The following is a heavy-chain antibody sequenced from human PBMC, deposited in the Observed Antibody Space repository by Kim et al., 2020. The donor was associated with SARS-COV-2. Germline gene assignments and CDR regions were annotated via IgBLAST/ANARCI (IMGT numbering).Heavy chain of an antibody. Sequence: ISDSGVSKHYAGSVKGRFTISRDNSKSTFFLQMNSLRAEDTAVYYCEASDYWGQGSLVTVSS. CDR2: ISDSGVSK. V-gene: IGHV3-23*01. J-gene: IGHJ4*02. CDR3: EASDY.